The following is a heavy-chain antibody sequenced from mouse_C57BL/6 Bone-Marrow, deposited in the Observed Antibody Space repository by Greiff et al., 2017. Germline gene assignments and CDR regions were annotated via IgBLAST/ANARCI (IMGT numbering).Heavy chain of an antibody. Sequence: QVQLQQSGAELARPGASVKLSCKASGYTFTSYGISWVKQRTGQGLEWIGEIYPRSGNTYYNEKFKGKATLTADKSSSTAYMELRSLTSEDSAVYFCARRVIVTLDYYAMDYWGQGTSVTVSS. CDR2: IYPRSGNT. V-gene: IGHV1-81*01. D-gene: IGHD2-5*01. CDR3: ARRVIVTLDYYAMDY. CDR1: GYTFTSYG. J-gene: IGHJ4*01.